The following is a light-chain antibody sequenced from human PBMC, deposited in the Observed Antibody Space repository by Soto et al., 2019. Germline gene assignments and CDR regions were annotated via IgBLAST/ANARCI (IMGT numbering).Light chain of an antibody. Sequence: QLVLTQPPSASGTPGQRVTISCSGSSSNIGSNYVYWYQQLPGTAPKLLIYRNDQRPSGVPDRFSGSKSGTSASLAISGLRSDDEADYYCAAWDDSLSGVVFGGGTKLTVL. CDR1: SSNIGSNY. J-gene: IGLJ3*02. V-gene: IGLV1-47*01. CDR2: RND. CDR3: AAWDDSLSGVV.